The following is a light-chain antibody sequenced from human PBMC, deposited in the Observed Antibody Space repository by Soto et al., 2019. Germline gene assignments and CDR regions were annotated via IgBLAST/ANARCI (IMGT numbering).Light chain of an antibody. Sequence: QSVLTQPASVSGSPGQSITISCTGTSSDVGGYKYVSWHQLHPGKAPKLIIYEVSNRPSGVSNRFSGSKSGNTASLTISGLQPEDEADYYCNSYTSRYTFVLGTGTKVTVL. CDR2: EVS. J-gene: IGLJ1*01. CDR1: SSDVGGYKY. CDR3: NSYTSRYTFV. V-gene: IGLV2-14*01.